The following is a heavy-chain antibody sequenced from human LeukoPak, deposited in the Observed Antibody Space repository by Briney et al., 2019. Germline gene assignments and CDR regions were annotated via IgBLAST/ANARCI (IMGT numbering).Heavy chain of an antibody. D-gene: IGHD3-16*02. CDR3: AKVTFGGVIADHFDS. Sequence: GGSLRLSCAASGFTFSGYAMNWVRQAPGKGLEWVSAIDSSGGGTYYADSVKGRLTISRDNSRNTLSLQMNSLRTDDTAVYYCAKVTFGGVIADHFDSWGQGTLVTVSS. J-gene: IGHJ4*02. CDR2: IDSSGGGT. V-gene: IGHV3-23*01. CDR1: GFTFSGYA.